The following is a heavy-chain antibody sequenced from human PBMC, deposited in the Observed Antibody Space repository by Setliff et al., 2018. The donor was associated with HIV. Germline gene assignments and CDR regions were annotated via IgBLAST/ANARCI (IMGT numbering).Heavy chain of an antibody. V-gene: IGHV1-8*02. CDR3: ARTFYGGNRLDFDY. CDR1: GYTFTNYD. Sequence: ASVKVSCKASGYTFTNYDINWVRQATGQGLEWMGMIGPRAGSTNYAQNFQGRVTMTRNTSISTAYMELSSLRSEDTAVYYCARTFYGGNRLDFDYWGQGTLVTVSS. CDR2: IGPRAGST. J-gene: IGHJ4*02. D-gene: IGHD4-17*01.